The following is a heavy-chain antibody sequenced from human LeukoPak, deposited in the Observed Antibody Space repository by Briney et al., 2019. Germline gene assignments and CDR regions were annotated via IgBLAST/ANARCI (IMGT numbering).Heavy chain of an antibody. CDR2: ISGNGAST. V-gene: IGHV3-23*01. CDR1: GFTFSTSA. Sequence: GGSLRLSCAASGFTFSTSAMSWVRRAPGKGLEWVSTISGNGASTFYADSVKGRFTISRDNSKNTLSLHMNSLRAEDTAVYYCARRYRYYYDSSGYYYVDSGAFDYWGQGTLVTVSS. J-gene: IGHJ4*02. D-gene: IGHD3-22*01. CDR3: ARRYRYYYDSSGYYYVDSGAFDY.